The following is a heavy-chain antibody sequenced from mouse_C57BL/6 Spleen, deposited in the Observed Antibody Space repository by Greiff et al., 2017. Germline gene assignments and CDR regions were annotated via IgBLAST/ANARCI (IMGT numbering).Heavy chain of an antibody. CDR1: GFTFSSYA. V-gene: IGHV5-4*03. Sequence: EVMLVESGGGLVKPGGSLTLSCAASGFTFSSYAMSWVRQTPEKRLEWVATISDGGSYTYYPDNVKGRFTISRDNAKNNLYLQMSHLKSEDTAMYYCARGSNSYYLDYWGQGTTLTVSS. D-gene: IGHD2-5*01. CDR3: ARGSNSYYLDY. J-gene: IGHJ2*01. CDR2: ISDGGSYT.